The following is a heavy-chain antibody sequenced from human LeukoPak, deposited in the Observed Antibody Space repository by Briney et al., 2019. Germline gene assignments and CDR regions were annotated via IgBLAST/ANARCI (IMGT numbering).Heavy chain of an antibody. CDR2: INHSGSN. Sequence: PSETLSLTCAVYGGSFSGYYWSWIRQPPGKGLEWIGEINHSGSNNYNPSLKSRVTISVDTSKNQFSLKLSSVTAADTAVYYCARGYCSSTSCYWRPGRFDPWGQGTLVTVSS. CDR1: GGSFSGYY. CDR3: ARGYCSSTSCYWRPGRFDP. V-gene: IGHV4-34*01. J-gene: IGHJ5*02. D-gene: IGHD2-2*01.